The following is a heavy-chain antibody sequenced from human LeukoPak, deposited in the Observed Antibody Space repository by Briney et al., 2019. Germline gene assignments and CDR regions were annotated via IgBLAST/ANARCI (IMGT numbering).Heavy chain of an antibody. Sequence: PETLSLTCTVSGGSISSSSYYWGWIRQPPGKGLEWIGESGHRGGTKFNPSLKSRVTISADTSKNQFSLKMSSVTAADTAIYYCAKNGQSGFSFDPWGQGTLVTVSS. CDR1: GGSISSSSYY. CDR2: SGHRGGT. D-gene: IGHD2-8*01. CDR3: AKNGQSGFSFDP. V-gene: IGHV4-39*07. J-gene: IGHJ5*02.